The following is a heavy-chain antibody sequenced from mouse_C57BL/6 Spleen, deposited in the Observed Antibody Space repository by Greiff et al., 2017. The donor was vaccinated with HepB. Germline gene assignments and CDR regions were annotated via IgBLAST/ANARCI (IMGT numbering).Heavy chain of an antibody. CDR2: ISYDGSN. V-gene: IGHV3-6*01. CDR3: AREGWLLRSYAMDY. D-gene: IGHD2-3*01. Sequence: ESGPGLVKPSQSLSLTCSVTGYSITSGYYWNWIRQFPGNKLEWMGYISYDGSNNYNPSLKNRISITRDTSKNQFFLKLNSVTTEDTATYYCAREGWLLRSYAMDYWGQGTSVTVSS. J-gene: IGHJ4*01. CDR1: GYSITSGYY.